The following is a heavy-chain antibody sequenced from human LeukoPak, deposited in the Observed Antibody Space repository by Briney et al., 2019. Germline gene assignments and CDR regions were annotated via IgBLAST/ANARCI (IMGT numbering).Heavy chain of an antibody. CDR1: GITVSDNY. CDR3: ARGGWGTAIDY. D-gene: IGHD1-7*01. J-gene: IGHJ4*02. CDR2: ISGDGSST. V-gene: IGHV3-74*01. Sequence: GGSLRLSCAASGITVSDNYMTWVRQAPGKGLVWVSYISGDGSSTTYADSVKGRFTISRDNAKNTLDLQMNSLRAEDTAVYYCARGGWGTAIDYWAQGTLVTVSS.